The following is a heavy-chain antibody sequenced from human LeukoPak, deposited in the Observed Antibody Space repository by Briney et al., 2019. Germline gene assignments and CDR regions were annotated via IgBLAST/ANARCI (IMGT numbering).Heavy chain of an antibody. J-gene: IGHJ4*02. V-gene: IGHV1-2*02. CDR3: ARGGFYYDSSGYWYFDY. D-gene: IGHD3-22*01. CDR1: GYTFTGYY. CDR2: INPNSGGT. Sequence: ASVKVSCKASGYTFTGYYMHWVRQAPGQGLEWMGWINPNSGGTNYAQKFQGRVTMTRDTSISTAYMELSRLRSDDTAVYYCARGGFYYDSSGYWYFDYWGQGTLVTVSS.